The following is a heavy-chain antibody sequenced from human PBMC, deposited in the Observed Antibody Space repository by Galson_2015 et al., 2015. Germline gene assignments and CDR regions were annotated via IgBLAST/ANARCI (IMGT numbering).Heavy chain of an antibody. CDR1: GFTFSGSA. Sequence: SLRLSCAASGFTFSGSAMHWVRQASGKGLEWVGRIRSKANSYATAYAASVKGRFTISRDDSKNTAYLQMNSLKTEDTAVYYCTRMHYYGSSDYNWFDPWGQGTLVTVSS. V-gene: IGHV3-73*01. CDR3: TRMHYYGSSDYNWFDP. D-gene: IGHD3-22*01. CDR2: IRSKANSYAT. J-gene: IGHJ5*02.